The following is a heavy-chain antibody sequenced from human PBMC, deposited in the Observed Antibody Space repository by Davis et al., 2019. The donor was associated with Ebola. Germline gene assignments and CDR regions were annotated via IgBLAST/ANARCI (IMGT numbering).Heavy chain of an antibody. CDR3: ARGGLELQYYFDY. V-gene: IGHV3-48*03. D-gene: IGHD1-7*01. CDR1: GFTFSSYE. J-gene: IGHJ4*02. Sequence: PGGSLRLSCAASGFTFSSYEMNWVRQAPGKGLEWVSYISSSGSTIYYADSVKGRFTISRDNAKNSLYLQMNSLRAEDTAVYYCARGGLELQYYFDYWGQGTLVTVSS. CDR2: ISSSGSTI.